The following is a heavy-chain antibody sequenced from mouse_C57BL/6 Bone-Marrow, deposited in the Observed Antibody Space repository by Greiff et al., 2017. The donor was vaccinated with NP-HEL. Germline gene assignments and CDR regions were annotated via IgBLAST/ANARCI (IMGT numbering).Heavy chain of an antibody. D-gene: IGHD4-1*02. J-gene: IGHJ3*01. CDR3: ARRGPTGAWFAY. CDR2: IYPRSGNT. CDR1: GYTFTSYG. Sequence: VQLQQSGAELARPGASVKLSCKASGYTFTSYGISWVKQRTGQGLEWIGEIYPRSGNTYYNEKFKGKATLTADKSSSTAYMALRSLTSEDSAVYFCARRGPTGAWFAYWGQGTLVTVSA. V-gene: IGHV1-81*01.